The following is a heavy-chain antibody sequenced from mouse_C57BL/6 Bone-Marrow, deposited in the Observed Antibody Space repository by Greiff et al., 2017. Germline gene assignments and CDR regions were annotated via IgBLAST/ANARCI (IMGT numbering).Heavy chain of an antibody. D-gene: IGHD2-2*01. CDR3: TRLLWLRRKGFAY. CDR2: IDPETGGT. CDR1: GYTFTDYE. V-gene: IGHV1-15*01. J-gene: IGHJ3*01. Sequence: VQLQQSGAELVRPGASVTLSCKASGYTFTDYEMHWVKQTPVHGLEWIGAIDPETGGTAYNQKFKGKVILTADKSSSTAYMELRSLTSEDSAVYYCTRLLWLRRKGFAYWGQGTLVTVSA.